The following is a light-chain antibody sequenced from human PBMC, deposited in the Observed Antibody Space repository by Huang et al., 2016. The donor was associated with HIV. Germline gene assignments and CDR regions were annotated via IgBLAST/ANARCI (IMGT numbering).Light chain of an antibody. CDR1: QSLLHSNGYNY. Sequence: DIVMTQSPLSLPVTPGEPASISCRSSQSLLHSNGYNYLDWYLQKSGQSPQLLIYLSYNRASGVPDRFSGSGSVTDFTLKISRVEADDVGVYYCMQALQTPRTFGQGTRLEIK. V-gene: IGKV2-28*01. CDR3: MQALQTPRT. CDR2: LSY. J-gene: IGKJ5*01.